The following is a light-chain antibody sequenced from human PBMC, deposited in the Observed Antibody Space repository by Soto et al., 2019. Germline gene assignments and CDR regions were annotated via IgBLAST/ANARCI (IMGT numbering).Light chain of an antibody. CDR2: KAS. Sequence: DIQMTQSPSTLSASVGDRVTITCRASQSISSWLAWYQQKPGKAPKLLIYKASSLESGVPSTFSGSGSGTKFTLTISSLQPDDFATYYCQQYSSYWTFGPGPRVDMK. CDR3: QQYSSYWT. V-gene: IGKV1-5*03. CDR1: QSISSW. J-gene: IGKJ1*01.